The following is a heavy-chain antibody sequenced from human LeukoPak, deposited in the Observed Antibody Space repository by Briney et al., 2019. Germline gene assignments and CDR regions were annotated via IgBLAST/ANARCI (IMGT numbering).Heavy chain of an antibody. J-gene: IGHJ4*02. CDR1: GCSISSYY. D-gene: IGHD5-24*01. V-gene: IGHV4-59*01. CDR2: IYYSGST. Sequence: PSETLSLTCTVSGCSISSYYWSWIRQPPGKGLEWIGYIYYSGSTNYNPSLKSRVTISVDTSKNQFSLKLSSVTAADTAVYYCARGGDGYIPFDYWGQGTLVTVSS. CDR3: ARGGDGYIPFDY.